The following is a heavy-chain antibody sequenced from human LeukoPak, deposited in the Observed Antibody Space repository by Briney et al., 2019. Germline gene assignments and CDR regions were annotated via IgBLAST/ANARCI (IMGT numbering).Heavy chain of an antibody. D-gene: IGHD2-2*03. CDR2: ISSSSSYI. CDR3: ARDGYCSSTSCGDAFDI. J-gene: IGHJ3*02. V-gene: IGHV3-21*01. Sequence: GGSLRLSCAASGFTFSSYSMNWVRQAPGKGLEWVSSISSSSSYIYYADSVKGRFTISRDNAKNSLYLQMNSLRAEDTAVYYCARDGYCSSTSCGDAFDIWGQGTMVTVSS. CDR1: GFTFSSYS.